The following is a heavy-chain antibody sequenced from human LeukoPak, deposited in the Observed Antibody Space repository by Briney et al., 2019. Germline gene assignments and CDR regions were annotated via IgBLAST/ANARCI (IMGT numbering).Heavy chain of an antibody. V-gene: IGHV3-30*01. CDR3: ARDYYYYDSSENFDY. CDR2: ISYDGSNK. J-gene: IGHJ4*02. D-gene: IGHD3-22*01. Sequence: PGGSLRLSCAASGFTFSSYAMHWVRQAPGKGLEWVAVISYDGSNKYYADSVKGRFTISRDNSKNTLYLQMNSLRAEDTAVYYCARDYYYYDSSENFDYWGQGTLVTVSS. CDR1: GFTFSSYA.